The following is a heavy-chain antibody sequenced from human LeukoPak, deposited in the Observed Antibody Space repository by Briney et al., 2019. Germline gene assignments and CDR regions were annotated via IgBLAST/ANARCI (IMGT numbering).Heavy chain of an antibody. CDR3: AGYDSSGEYYYYYGMDV. V-gene: IGHV1-69*02. CDR1: GYTFTGYY. Sequence: GASVKVSCKASGYTFTGYYMHWVRQAPGQGLEWMGRIIPILGIANYAQKFQGRVTITADKSTSTAYMELSSLRSEDTAVYYCAGYDSSGEYYYYYGMDVWGQGTTVTVSS. D-gene: IGHD3-22*01. CDR2: IIPILGIA. J-gene: IGHJ6*02.